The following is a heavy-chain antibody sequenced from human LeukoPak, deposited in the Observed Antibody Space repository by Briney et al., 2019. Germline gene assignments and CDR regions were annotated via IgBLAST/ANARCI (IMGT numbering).Heavy chain of an antibody. CDR3: ARDPYSSNSRPYYFDY. CDR2: ISSRGGTT. Sequence: GGSLRLSCAASGLTFSIYAMSWVRQAPGEGLEWVSAISSRGGTTYYADSVKGRFTISRDNSKYTLSLQMNSLRAELQAESYCARDPYSSNSRPYYFDYWGQGTLVTVSS. D-gene: IGHD4-23*01. V-gene: IGHV3-23*01. CDR1: GLTFSIYA. J-gene: IGHJ4*02.